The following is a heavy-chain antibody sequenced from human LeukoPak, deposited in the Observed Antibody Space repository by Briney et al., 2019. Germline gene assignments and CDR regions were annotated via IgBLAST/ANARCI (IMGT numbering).Heavy chain of an antibody. D-gene: IGHD1-14*01. CDR2: ISYDGSNK. CDR3: ARDWGLLSMTGRDYYYGMDV. V-gene: IGHV3-30-3*01. Sequence: PGRSLRLSCAASGFTFSSYAMHWVRQAPGKGLEWVAVISYDGSNKYYADSVKGRFTISRANSKNTLYLQMNSLRAEDTAVYYCARDWGLLSMTGRDYYYGMDVWGQGTTVTVSS. CDR1: GFTFSSYA. J-gene: IGHJ6*02.